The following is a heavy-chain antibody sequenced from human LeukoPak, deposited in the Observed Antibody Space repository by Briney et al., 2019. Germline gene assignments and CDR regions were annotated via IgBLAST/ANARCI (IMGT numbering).Heavy chain of an antibody. CDR2: INPNSGCT. J-gene: IGHJ4*02. V-gene: IGHV1-2*02. D-gene: IGHD2-2*01. Sequence: ASVKVSCKASGYTFTGYYMHWVRQAPGQGLEWMGWINPNSGCTNYEQKFHGRVTMTRDTSISTAYMELSRLRSDDTAVYYCARLVCSSTSCPTDYFDYWGQGTLVTVSS. CDR1: GYTFTGYY. CDR3: ARLVCSSTSCPTDYFDY.